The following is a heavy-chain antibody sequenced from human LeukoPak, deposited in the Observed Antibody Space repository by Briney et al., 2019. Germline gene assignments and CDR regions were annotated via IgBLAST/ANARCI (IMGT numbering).Heavy chain of an antibody. D-gene: IGHD2-15*01. Sequence: PSETLSLTCTVSGGSISSYYWSWIRQPPGKGLEWIGYIYYSGSTNYNPSLKSRVTISVDTSKNQFSLKLSSVTAADTAVYYCARQGGYCSGGSCYSDYWGQGTLVTVSS. J-gene: IGHJ4*02. V-gene: IGHV4-59*01. CDR1: GGSISSYY. CDR2: IYYSGST. CDR3: ARQGGYCSGGSCYSDY.